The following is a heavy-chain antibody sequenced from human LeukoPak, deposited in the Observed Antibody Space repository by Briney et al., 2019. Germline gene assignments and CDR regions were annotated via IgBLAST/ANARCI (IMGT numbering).Heavy chain of an antibody. D-gene: IGHD3-10*01. CDR1: GSTFSSYG. CDR3: AKAHVPTMIRGVVSSD. V-gene: IGHV3-23*01. J-gene: IGHJ4*02. Sequence: GGSLRLSCAASGSTFSSYGMSWVRQAPGKGLEWVSTISPSGGVTFYSDSVRGRFTISRDYSKDTLFLQMNSLRAEDTALYYCAKAHVPTMIRGVVSSDWGQGTLVTVSS. CDR2: ISPSGGVT.